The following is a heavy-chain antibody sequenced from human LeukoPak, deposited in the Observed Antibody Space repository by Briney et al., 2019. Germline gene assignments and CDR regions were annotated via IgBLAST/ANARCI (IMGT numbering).Heavy chain of an antibody. CDR1: GFTFSSYS. V-gene: IGHV3-49*04. Sequence: PGGSLRLSCAASGFTFSSYSMSWVGQAPGKGLEWVGFIRSKAYGGTTEYAASVKGRFTISRDDSQSIAYLQMNSLKTEDTAVYYCTRDSQPYYYGSGSPSDYWGQGTLVTVSS. CDR3: TRDSQPYYYGSGSPSDY. CDR2: IRSKAYGGTT. J-gene: IGHJ4*02. D-gene: IGHD3-10*01.